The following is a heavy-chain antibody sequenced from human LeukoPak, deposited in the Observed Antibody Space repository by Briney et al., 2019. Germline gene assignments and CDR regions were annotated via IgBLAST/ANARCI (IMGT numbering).Heavy chain of an antibody. Sequence: ASVKVSCKASGYTFTSYYMHWVRQAPGQGLEWMGIINPSGVSTSYAQKFQGRVTMTRDMSTSTVYMELSSLRSEDTAVYYCARRAYCSGGSCPNNNYYYYMDVWGKGTTVTVSS. CDR3: ARRAYCSGGSCPNNNYYYYMDV. D-gene: IGHD2-15*01. V-gene: IGHV1-46*01. CDR2: INPSGVST. CDR1: GYTFTSYY. J-gene: IGHJ6*03.